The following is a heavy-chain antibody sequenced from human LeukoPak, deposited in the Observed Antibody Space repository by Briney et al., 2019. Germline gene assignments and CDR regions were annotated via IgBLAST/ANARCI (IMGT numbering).Heavy chain of an antibody. J-gene: IGHJ4*02. D-gene: IGHD2-15*01. CDR1: GFTFSTYS. V-gene: IGHV3-48*04. CDR2: IRSSGTTT. Sequence: GGSLRLSCAASGFTFSTYSMNWVRQAPGRGLEWLSYIRSSGTTTYYADSVKGRFTISRDNAKNSLYLQMNSLRAEDTAVYYCAREGTMTPVYWGQGTLVTVSS. CDR3: AREGTMTPVY.